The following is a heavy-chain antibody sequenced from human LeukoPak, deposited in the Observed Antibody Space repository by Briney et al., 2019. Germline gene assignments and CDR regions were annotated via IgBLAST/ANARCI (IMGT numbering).Heavy chain of an antibody. CDR2: IKSNSGGSKT. CDR3: TKGRAYGYYVGWFDP. Sequence: GGSVRLSCAASGFTFSNSLMHWVRQAPGKGLEWVGRIKSNSGGSKTASAAPVKGRFTISRDDSKNTLDLQMNSLKTEDTAVYYCTKGRAYGYYVGWFDPWGQGTLVTVSS. CDR1: GFTFSNSL. V-gene: IGHV3-15*01. D-gene: IGHD4-17*01. J-gene: IGHJ5*02.